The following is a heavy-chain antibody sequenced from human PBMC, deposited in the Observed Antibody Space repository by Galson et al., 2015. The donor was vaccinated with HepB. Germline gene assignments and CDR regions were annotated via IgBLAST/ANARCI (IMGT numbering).Heavy chain of an antibody. Sequence: SLRLSCAASGFTFSNAWMSWVRQAPGKGLEWVGCIKSKTDGGTTDYAAPVKGRFTISRDDSKNTLYLQMNSLKTEDTAVYYCTTDVYGSGSYYSYYYYGMDVWGQGTTVTVSS. D-gene: IGHD3-10*01. CDR1: GFTFSNAW. CDR2: IKSKTDGGTT. J-gene: IGHJ6*02. V-gene: IGHV3-15*01. CDR3: TTDVYGSGSYYSYYYYGMDV.